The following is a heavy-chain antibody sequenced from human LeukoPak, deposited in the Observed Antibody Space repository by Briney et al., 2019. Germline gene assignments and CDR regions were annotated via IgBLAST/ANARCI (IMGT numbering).Heavy chain of an antibody. D-gene: IGHD6-6*01. CDR1: GYTFTSYD. Sequence: GASVKVSCKASGYTFTSYDINWVRQATGQGLEWMGWMNPNSGNTGYAQKFQGRVTMTRDMSTSTVYMELSSLRSEDTAVYYCARSRAEGSSPDYWGQGTLVTVSS. J-gene: IGHJ4*02. CDR3: ARSRAEGSSPDY. V-gene: IGHV1-8*01. CDR2: MNPNSGNT.